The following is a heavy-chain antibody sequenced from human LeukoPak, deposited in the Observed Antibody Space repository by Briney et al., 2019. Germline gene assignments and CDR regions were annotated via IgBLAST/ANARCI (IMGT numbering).Heavy chain of an antibody. CDR2: IKQDGSEK. CDR3: AIFPTAFYYYGMDV. Sequence: GGSLRLSCAASGFTFSSYWMSWVRQAPGKGLEWVANIKQDGSEKYYVDSVKGRFTISRDNAKNSLYLQMNSLRAEDAAVYYCAIFPTAFYYYGMDVWGQGTTVTVSS. J-gene: IGHJ6*02. V-gene: IGHV3-7*01. CDR1: GFTFSSYW. D-gene: IGHD2-21*02.